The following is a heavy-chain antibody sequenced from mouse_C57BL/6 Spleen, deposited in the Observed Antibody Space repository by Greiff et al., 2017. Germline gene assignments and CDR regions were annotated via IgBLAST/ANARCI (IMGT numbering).Heavy chain of an antibody. CDR1: GYAFSSSW. CDR2: IYPGDGDT. CDR3: ARYYSNPYYYAMDY. J-gene: IGHJ4*01. Sequence: QVQLKQSGPELVKPGASVKISCKASGYAFSSSWMNWVKQRPGKGLEWIGRIYPGDGDTNYNGKFKGKATLTADKSSSTAYMQLSSLTSEDSAVYFCARYYSNPYYYAMDYWGQGTSVTVSS. D-gene: IGHD2-5*01. V-gene: IGHV1-82*01.